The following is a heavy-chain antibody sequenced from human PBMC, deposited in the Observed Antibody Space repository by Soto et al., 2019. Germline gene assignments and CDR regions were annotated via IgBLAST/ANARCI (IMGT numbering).Heavy chain of an antibody. D-gene: IGHD3-3*01. Sequence: SEPLSHTCPVSKDSISRGALHWAWHRQPSGRGLEWIGYIYNGGSTYYRPSLESRMHMSLDATRNHYSLRLTSVTAADTAVYVCARAPVGLDTISYFDHWGRGTLVTIS. CDR3: ARAPVGLDTISYFDH. CDR2: IYNGGST. V-gene: IGHV4-30-4*01. J-gene: IGHJ4*02. CDR1: KDSISRGALH.